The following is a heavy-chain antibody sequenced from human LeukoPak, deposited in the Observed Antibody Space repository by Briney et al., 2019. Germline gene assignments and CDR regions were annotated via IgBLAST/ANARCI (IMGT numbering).Heavy chain of an antibody. CDR3: SRGSALNRAYSGYDPPFHY. V-gene: IGHV1-18*01. D-gene: IGHD5-12*01. J-gene: IGHJ4*02. CDR2: ISAYNGNT. Sequence: ASVKVSCKASGYSFTSYGISWVRQAPGQGLEWMGWISAYNGNTNYAQKLQGRVTMTTDTSTSTAYMELRSLRSDDTAVYYCSRGSALNRAYSGYDPPFHYWGQGTLVAVSS. CDR1: GYSFTSYG.